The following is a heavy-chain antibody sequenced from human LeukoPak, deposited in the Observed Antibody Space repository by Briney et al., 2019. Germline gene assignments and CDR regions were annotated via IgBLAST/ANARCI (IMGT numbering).Heavy chain of an antibody. CDR1: GXTFTGYY. Sequence: VKVSCKAXGXTFTGYYMHWVRQAPGQGLEWMGWINPNSGGTNYAKKFQGRVTMTRHTSISTAYMELSRLRSDDTAVYYCARAGWNSKKAYDYWGQGTLVTVSS. D-gene: IGHD1-7*01. V-gene: IGHV1-2*02. J-gene: IGHJ4*02. CDR2: INPNSGGT. CDR3: ARAGWNSKKAYDY.